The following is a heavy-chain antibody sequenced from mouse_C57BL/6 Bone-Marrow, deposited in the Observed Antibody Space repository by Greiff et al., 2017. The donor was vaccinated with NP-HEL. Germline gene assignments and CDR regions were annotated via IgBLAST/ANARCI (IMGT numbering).Heavy chain of an antibody. CDR3: AREFYTTVVAYWYIDV. J-gene: IGHJ1*03. Sequence: QVQLQQSGAELVRPGTSVKVSCKASGYAFTNYLIEWVKQRPGQGLEWIGVINPGSGGTNYNEKFKGKATLTADKSSSTAYMQLSSLTSEDSAVYFCAREFYTTVVAYWYIDVWGTGTTVTVSS. V-gene: IGHV1-54*01. CDR1: GYAFTNYL. CDR2: INPGSGGT. D-gene: IGHD1-1*01.